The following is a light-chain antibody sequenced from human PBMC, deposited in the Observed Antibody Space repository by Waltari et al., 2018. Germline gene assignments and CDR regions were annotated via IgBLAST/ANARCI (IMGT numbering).Light chain of an antibody. J-gene: IGLJ3*02. Sequence: QSALTQPASVSGSPGQSITISCIGTGRDVGNYNYVSWYQCHPGQAPKLMIYDVTERPSGVSVRFPGSKSGNTASLTISGLQTEDEAFYYCSSYTSDSTIVFGGGTRLTVL. CDR1: GRDVGNYNY. V-gene: IGLV2-14*03. CDR3: SSYTSDSTIV. CDR2: DVT.